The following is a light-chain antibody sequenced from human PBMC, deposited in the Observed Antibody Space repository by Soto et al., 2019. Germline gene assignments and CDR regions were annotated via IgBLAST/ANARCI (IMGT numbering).Light chain of an antibody. Sequence: EIVLTQSPATLSLSPGERATLSCRASQSVSSYLAWYQQKPGQAPRLLIYDASNWATGIPARFSGSGSGTDFTLTISSLEPEDFAVYYCQQRTNWPPLTFGGGTKLEIK. CDR2: DAS. CDR1: QSVSSY. J-gene: IGKJ4*01. V-gene: IGKV3-11*01. CDR3: QQRTNWPPLT.